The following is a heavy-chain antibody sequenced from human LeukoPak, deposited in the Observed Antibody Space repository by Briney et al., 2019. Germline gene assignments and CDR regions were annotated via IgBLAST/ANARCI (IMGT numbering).Heavy chain of an antibody. Sequence: PSETLSLTCGVSGGSITNTNYWTWVRQPPGKGLEWIGEVNLQGSTNYNPSLMGRVAIAVDTSENHISLQLTSVTAADTAVYYCARDVVTMVRGVIYAEVPFDYWGQGTLVTVSS. J-gene: IGHJ4*02. V-gene: IGHV4-4*02. CDR1: GGSITNTNY. CDR2: VNLQGST. CDR3: ARDVVTMVRGVIYAEVPFDY. D-gene: IGHD3-10*01.